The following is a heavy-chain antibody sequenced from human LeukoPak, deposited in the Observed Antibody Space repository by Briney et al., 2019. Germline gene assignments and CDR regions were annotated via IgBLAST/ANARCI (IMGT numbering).Heavy chain of an antibody. D-gene: IGHD3-10*01. V-gene: IGHV1-18*01. Sequence: ASVKVCCKTSGYTFTSYGISWVRQAPGQGLEWMGWISAYNGNTNYAQKYQGRVTMTTDTSTSTAYMDLRSLRSDDTAVYYCARDGLDFYGSGSYLGWDYWGQGTLVTVSS. CDR1: GYTFTSYG. J-gene: IGHJ4*02. CDR2: ISAYNGNT. CDR3: ARDGLDFYGSGSYLGWDY.